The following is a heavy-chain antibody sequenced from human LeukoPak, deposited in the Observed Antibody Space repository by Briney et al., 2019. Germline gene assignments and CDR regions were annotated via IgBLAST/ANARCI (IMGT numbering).Heavy chain of an antibody. J-gene: IGHJ4*02. D-gene: IGHD3-16*01. CDR2: IYSGGST. CDR3: ARALGASRFDY. V-gene: IGHV3-53*01. CDR1: GFTVSSNY. Sequence: GGSLRLSCAASGFTVSSNYMSWVRQAPGKGLEWVSVIYSGGSTYYADSVKGRFTISRDNSKNTLYLRMNSLRAEDTAVYYCARALGASRFDYWGQGTLVTVSS.